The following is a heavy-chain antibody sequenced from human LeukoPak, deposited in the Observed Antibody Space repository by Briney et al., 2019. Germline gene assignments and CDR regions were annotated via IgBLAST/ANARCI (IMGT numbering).Heavy chain of an antibody. CDR2: ISSDSSSI. D-gene: IGHD3-3*01. CDR1: GFTFNTYN. CDR3: AKTGGVRFLEWLLYFDC. J-gene: IGHJ4*02. V-gene: IGHV3-48*01. Sequence: GGSLRLSCAASGFTFNTYNMNWVRQAPGEGLDWISYISSDSSSIYYADSVKGRFTISRDNSKNTLYLQMNSLRAEDTAVYYCAKTGGVRFLEWLLYFDCWGQGTLVTVSS.